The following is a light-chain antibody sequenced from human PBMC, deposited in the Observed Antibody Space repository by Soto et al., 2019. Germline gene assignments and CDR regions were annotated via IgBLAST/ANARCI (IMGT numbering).Light chain of an antibody. CDR2: RNI. CDR1: SSNIGAGYD. V-gene: IGLV1-40*01. CDR3: QSYDSSLSGVV. J-gene: IGLJ3*02. Sequence: QSVLTQPPSVSGALGQRVTISCTGRSSNIGAGYDVYWYQQLPGTAPKLLIYRNINRPSGVPDRFSGSQSGTSASLAITGLQAEDEADYFCQSYDSSLSGVVFGGGTKLTVL.